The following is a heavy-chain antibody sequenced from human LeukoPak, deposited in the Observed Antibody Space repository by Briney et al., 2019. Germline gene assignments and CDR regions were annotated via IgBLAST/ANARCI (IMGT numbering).Heavy chain of an antibody. CDR2: IYYSGST. D-gene: IGHD3-10*01. J-gene: IGHJ4*02. CDR3: ASRSAYYYGSGSVGY. Sequence: SSETLSLTCTVSGGSISSYYWSWIRQPPGKGLEWIGYIYYSGSTNYNPSLKSRVTISVDTFKNQFSLRLSSVTAADTAVYYCASRSAYYYGSGSVGYWGQGTLVTVSS. V-gene: IGHV4-59*12. CDR1: GGSISSYY.